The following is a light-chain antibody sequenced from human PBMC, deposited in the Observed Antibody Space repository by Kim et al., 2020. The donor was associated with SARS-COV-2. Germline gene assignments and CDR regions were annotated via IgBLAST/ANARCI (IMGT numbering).Light chain of an antibody. CDR3: SSYTSRVV. CDR2: DVS. CDR1: SSDVGGYTS. J-gene: IGLJ2*01. Sequence: PGQSITISFTGTSSDVGGYTSVPWYQQHPGKAPRLMIDDVSNRPSGVSNRFSGSKSGNTASPTISGLQAEDEADYYCSSYTSRVVFGGGTQLTVL. V-gene: IGLV2-14*03.